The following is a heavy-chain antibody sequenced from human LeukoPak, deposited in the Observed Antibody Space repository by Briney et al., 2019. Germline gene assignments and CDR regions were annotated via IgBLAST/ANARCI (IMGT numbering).Heavy chain of an antibody. CDR2: ISNSSSYI. CDR3: VRVRGVVVPAAMGVDYYYYMDV. Sequence: GSLQPSCAASGFTLNSYSMNWVRQAPGKGLEWVSSISNSSSYIYYADSVKGRFTISRDNAKNSLYLQMNSLRAEDTAVYYCVRVRGVVVPAAMGVDYYYYMDVWGKGTTVTVSS. CDR1: GFTLNSYS. D-gene: IGHD2-2*01. V-gene: IGHV3-21*01. J-gene: IGHJ6*03.